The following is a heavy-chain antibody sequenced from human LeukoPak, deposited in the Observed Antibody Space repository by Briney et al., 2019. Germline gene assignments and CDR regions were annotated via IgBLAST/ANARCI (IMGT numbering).Heavy chain of an antibody. CDR3: TTAFSDDYGDYDDY. V-gene: IGHV3-15*01. D-gene: IGHD4-17*01. CDR2: IKSKTDGGTT. J-gene: IGHJ4*02. Sequence: GGSLRLSCAASGFTFSNAWMSWVRQAPGKGLEWVGRIKSKTDGGTTDYAAPVKGRFTISRDDSKNTPYLQMNSLKTEDTAVYYCTTAFSDDYGDYDDYWGQGTLVTVSS. CDR1: GFTFSNAW.